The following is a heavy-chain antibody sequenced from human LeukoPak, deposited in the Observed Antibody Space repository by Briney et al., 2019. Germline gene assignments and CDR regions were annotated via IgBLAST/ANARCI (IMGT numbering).Heavy chain of an antibody. CDR1: GYTFTSYD. J-gene: IGHJ4*02. V-gene: IGHV1-8*01. CDR3: ARVVPYGWEDY. CDR2: MNPNSGNT. D-gene: IGHD1-26*01. Sequence: ASVTVSFTASGYTFTSYDINWVRQATGQGLEWMGWMNPNSGNTGYARKFQGRVTMTRNTSISTAYMELSSLRSEDTAVYYCARVVPYGWEDYWGQGTLVTVSS.